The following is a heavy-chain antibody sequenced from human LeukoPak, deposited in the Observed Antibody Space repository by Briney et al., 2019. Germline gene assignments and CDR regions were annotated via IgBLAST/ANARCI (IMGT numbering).Heavy chain of an antibody. Sequence: SVKVSCKASGGTFSSYAISWVRQAPGQGLEWMGGIIPIFGTANYAQKFQGRVTITADESTSTAYMELSSLRSEDTAVYYCAKAPVTTCRGAYCYPFDYWGQGTLVTVSS. CDR2: IIPIFGTA. J-gene: IGHJ4*02. V-gene: IGHV1-69*01. D-gene: IGHD2-21*01. CDR1: GGTFSSYA. CDR3: AKAPVTTCRGAYCYPFDY.